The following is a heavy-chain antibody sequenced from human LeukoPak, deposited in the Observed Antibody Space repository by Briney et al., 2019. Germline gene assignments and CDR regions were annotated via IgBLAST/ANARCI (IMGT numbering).Heavy chain of an antibody. D-gene: IGHD6-6*01. V-gene: IGHV3-9*03. Sequence: TGGSLRLSCAASGFTFSTYAMHWVRQAPGKGLEWVSGISWNSGSIGYADSVKGRFTISRDNAKNSLYLQMNSLRAEDMALYYCAGTFEYSSSSPFDYWGQGTLVTVSS. CDR3: AGTFEYSSSSPFDY. CDR2: ISWNSGSI. J-gene: IGHJ4*02. CDR1: GFTFSTYA.